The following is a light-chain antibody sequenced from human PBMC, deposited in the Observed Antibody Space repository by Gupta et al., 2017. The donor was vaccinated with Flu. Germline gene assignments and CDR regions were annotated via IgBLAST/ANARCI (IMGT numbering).Light chain of an antibody. CDR2: GAS. V-gene: IGKV3-20*01. CDR1: QSVSSTH. Sequence: DIVLTQSPGTLSLSPGERATLSCRGSQSVSSTHLAWYQQKPGQSPRLLIYGASSRVTGTPDRFSGSGSGTDFTLTISRLEPEDFAVYYCQQYGSSPRTFGQGTKVEIK. J-gene: IGKJ1*01. CDR3: QQYGSSPRT.